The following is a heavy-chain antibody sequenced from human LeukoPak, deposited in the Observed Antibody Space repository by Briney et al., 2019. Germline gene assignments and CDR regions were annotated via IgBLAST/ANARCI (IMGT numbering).Heavy chain of an antibody. D-gene: IGHD3-3*01. CDR3: VRIFGEVDY. CDR1: GFTFSSYS. J-gene: IGHJ4*02. CDR2: ISSSSSYI. V-gene: IGHV3-21*01. Sequence: GGSLRLSCAASGFTFSSYSMNWVRQAPGKGLEWVSSISSSSSYIYYADSVKGRFTISRDNAKNSLYLQMSSLRVEDTAVYYCVRIFGEVDYWGQGTLVTVSS.